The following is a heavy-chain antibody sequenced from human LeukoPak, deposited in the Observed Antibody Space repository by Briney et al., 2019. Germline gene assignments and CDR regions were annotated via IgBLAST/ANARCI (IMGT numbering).Heavy chain of an antibody. Sequence: SETLSLTCTVSGDSVSSKYWTWIRQPPGKGLEWIGYIYYSGSSNYNPSLRSRVTISLDTSKNQFSLKLTSVTAVDTAVYYCTRGGGLGYCTGSSCYSDYWGQGILVTVSS. V-gene: IGHV4-59*02. CDR2: IYYSGSS. CDR1: GDSVSSKY. CDR3: TRGGGLGYCTGSSCYSDY. J-gene: IGHJ4*02. D-gene: IGHD2-15*01.